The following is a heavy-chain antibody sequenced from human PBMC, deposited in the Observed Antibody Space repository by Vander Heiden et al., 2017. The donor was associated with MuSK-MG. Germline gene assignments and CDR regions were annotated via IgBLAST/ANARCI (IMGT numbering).Heavy chain of an antibody. CDR3: AKFILNYDFWSGPFDY. V-gene: IGHV3-23*01. CDR2: ISGSGGST. J-gene: IGHJ4*02. D-gene: IGHD3-3*01. Sequence: EVQLLESGGGLVQPGGSLRLSCAASGCTFSSYARSRLRQAPGKWQEWVSAISGSGGSTYYADSVKGRFTISRDNSKNTLYLQMNSLRAEDTAVYYCAKFILNYDFWSGPFDYWGQGTLVTVSS. CDR1: GCTFSSYA.